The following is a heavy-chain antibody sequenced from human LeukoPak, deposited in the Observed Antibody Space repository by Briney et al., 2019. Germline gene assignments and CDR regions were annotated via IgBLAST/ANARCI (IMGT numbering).Heavy chain of an antibody. D-gene: IGHD5-18*01. Sequence: PGGSLRLSCAASGFTFSSYAMSWVRQAPGKGLVWVSRINSDGSSTSYADSVKGRFTISRDNAKNTLYLQMNSLRAEDTAVYYCARSPGGYSYGQSDYWGQGTLVTVSS. J-gene: IGHJ4*02. CDR1: GFTFSSYA. CDR2: INSDGSST. CDR3: ARSPGGYSYGQSDY. V-gene: IGHV3-74*01.